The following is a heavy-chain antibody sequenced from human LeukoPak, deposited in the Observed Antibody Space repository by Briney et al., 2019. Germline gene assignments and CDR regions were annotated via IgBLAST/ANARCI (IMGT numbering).Heavy chain of an antibody. CDR3: AREEFLHEIDSSGYFVY. V-gene: IGHV4-4*07. Sequence: KPSETLSLTCTVSGGSITGYYWNWIRQPARQGLEWLGRVYSSGVGNYNPSLTSRVTMSVDTSKNQFSLKLTSLTAADTAVYYCAREEFLHEIDSSGYFVYWGQGTLVTVSS. CDR1: GGSITGYY. D-gene: IGHD3-22*01. J-gene: IGHJ4*02. CDR2: VYSSGVG.